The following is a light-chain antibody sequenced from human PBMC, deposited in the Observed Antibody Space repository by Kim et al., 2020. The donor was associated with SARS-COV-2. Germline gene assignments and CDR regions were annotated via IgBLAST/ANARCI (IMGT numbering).Light chain of an antibody. CDR1: SSNIGAGFD. V-gene: IGLV1-40*01. Sequence: QRVTHSCTGTSSNIGAGFDVNWYQQLPGTAPKLLIYGNNNRPSGVPDRFSDSKSDTSVSLAITGLQAEDEADYYCQSYGNRLSGYVFGSGTKVTVL. CDR2: GNN. J-gene: IGLJ1*01. CDR3: QSYGNRLSGYV.